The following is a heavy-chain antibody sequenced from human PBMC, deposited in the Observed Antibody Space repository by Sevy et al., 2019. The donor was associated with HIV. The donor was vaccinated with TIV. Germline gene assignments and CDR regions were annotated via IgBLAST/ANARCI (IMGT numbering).Heavy chain of an antibody. V-gene: IGHV1-69*13. CDR1: GGTFSSYG. J-gene: IGHJ4*02. D-gene: IGHD6-19*01. CDR2: IIPILGTV. Sequence: ASVKVSCKASGGTFSSYGISWVRQAPGQGLEWMGGIIPILGTVNYAQKFQGRVTITAEESTKTAYMELSSLRPEDTAVYYCARGGGNGWYYFDYWGQETLVTVSS. CDR3: ARGGGNGWYYFDY.